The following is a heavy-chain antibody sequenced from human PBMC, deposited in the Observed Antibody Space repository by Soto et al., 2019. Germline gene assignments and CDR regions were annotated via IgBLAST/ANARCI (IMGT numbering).Heavy chain of an antibody. CDR2: ISSSSSYI. Sequence: GSLRLSCAASGFTFSSYSMNWVRQAPGKGLEWVSSISSSSSYIYYADSVKGRFTISRDNSKNTLYLQMNSLRAEDTAVYYCAKDALQYNYYYYYGMDVWGQGTTVTVS. V-gene: IGHV3-21*04. CDR1: GFTFSSYS. D-gene: IGHD4-4*01. CDR3: AKDALQYNYYYYYGMDV. J-gene: IGHJ6*02.